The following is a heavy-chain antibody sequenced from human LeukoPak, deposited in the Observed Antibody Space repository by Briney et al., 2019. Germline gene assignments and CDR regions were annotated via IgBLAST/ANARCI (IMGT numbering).Heavy chain of an antibody. CDR2: INSDGSST. D-gene: IGHD2-21*01. V-gene: IGHV3-74*01. Sequence: GGSLRLSCAASGFTFSSYWMHWVRQAPGKGLVWVSRINSDGSSTSYADSVKGRSTIFRDNAKNTLYLQMNSLRVDDTAAYYCVRDTYFKIDYWGQGTLVTVSS. CDR3: VRDTYFKIDY. CDR1: GFTFSSYW. J-gene: IGHJ4*02.